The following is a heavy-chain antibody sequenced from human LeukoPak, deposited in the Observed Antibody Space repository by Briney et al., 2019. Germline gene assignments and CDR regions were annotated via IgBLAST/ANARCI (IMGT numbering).Heavy chain of an antibody. J-gene: IGHJ6*03. CDR1: GGSFSGYY. CDR2: INHSGST. CDR3: ARNGIAAADPENYYYYYMDV. Sequence: PSETLSFTCAVYGGSFSGYYWSWIRQPPGKGLEWIGEINHSGSTNYNPSLKSRVTISVDTSKNQFSLKLSSVTAADTAVYYCARNGIAAADPENYYYYYMDVWGKGTTVTVSS. D-gene: IGHD6-13*01. V-gene: IGHV4-34*01.